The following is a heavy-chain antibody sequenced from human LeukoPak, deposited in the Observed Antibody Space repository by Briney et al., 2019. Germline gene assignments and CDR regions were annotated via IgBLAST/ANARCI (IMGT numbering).Heavy chain of an antibody. V-gene: IGHV1-2*02. D-gene: IGHD5-12*01. CDR1: GYTFTGYY. CDR3: ARVRAYSGYVIDY. Sequence: ASVKVSCKASGYTFTGYYMHWVRQAPGQGLAWMGWINPNSGGTNYAQKFQGRVTMTRDTSISTAYMELSRLRSDDTAVYYCARVRAYSGYVIDYWGQGTLVTVSS. J-gene: IGHJ4*02. CDR2: INPNSGGT.